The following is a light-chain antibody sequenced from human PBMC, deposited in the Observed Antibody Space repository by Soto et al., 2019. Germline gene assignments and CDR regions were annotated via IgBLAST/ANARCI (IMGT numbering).Light chain of an antibody. Sequence: EIVMSQSPFTLAVSKGERATLSCRASQSVSSIYLAWYQQKPGQAPRLLIHGSSSRATGIPDRFSGGGSGTDFTLTISRLAPEDFAVYYCQQYGTSPQTFGQGTKVDIK. CDR3: QQYGTSPQT. J-gene: IGKJ1*01. CDR1: QSVSSIY. V-gene: IGKV3-20*01. CDR2: GSS.